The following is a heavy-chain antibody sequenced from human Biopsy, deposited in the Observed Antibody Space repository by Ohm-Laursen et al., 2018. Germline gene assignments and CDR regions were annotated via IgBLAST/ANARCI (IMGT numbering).Heavy chain of an antibody. D-gene: IGHD1-26*01. J-gene: IGHJ4*02. V-gene: IGHV1-8*01. CDR2: MSPNTDNT. CDR1: GYTFTSHD. Sequence: SSVKVSCKASGYTFTSHDINWVRQATGQGLEWMGWMSPNTDNTVYAQRFQDRVTMTSDTSTGTAYMELTSLTSDDTAVYFCARWETTLGRSLDSWGQGTLVAVSS. CDR3: ARWETTLGRSLDS.